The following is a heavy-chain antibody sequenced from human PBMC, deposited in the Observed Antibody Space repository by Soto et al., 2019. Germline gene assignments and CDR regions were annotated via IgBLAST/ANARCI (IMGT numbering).Heavy chain of an antibody. CDR1: GYTFTSYG. CDR3: ARESIMITFGGAPVDY. J-gene: IGHJ4*02. Sequence: ASVNVSCKASGYTFTSYGISWVRQAPGQGLEWMGWISAYNGNTNYAQKLQGRVTMTTDTSTSTAYMELRSLRSDDTAVYYCARESIMITFGGAPVDYWGQGTLVTVSS. CDR2: ISAYNGNT. D-gene: IGHD3-16*01. V-gene: IGHV1-18*01.